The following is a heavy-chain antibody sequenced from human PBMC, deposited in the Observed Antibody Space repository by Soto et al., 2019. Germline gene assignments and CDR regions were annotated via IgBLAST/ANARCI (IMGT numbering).Heavy chain of an antibody. J-gene: IGHJ4*02. CDR2: ISDSGSS. D-gene: IGHD3-9*01. Sequence: QVQLQESGPGLVKPSQTLTLTCTASGGSISSGRFYWSWIRQHPGKGLEWIGHISDSGSSYYNPSLESRVTISVDTSKNQFSLKLSAVTAADTAVYFCARTTFYDVFTAYYSLFDYWGQGTMVTVSS. V-gene: IGHV4-31*03. CDR3: ARTTFYDVFTAYYSLFDY. CDR1: GGSISSGRFY.